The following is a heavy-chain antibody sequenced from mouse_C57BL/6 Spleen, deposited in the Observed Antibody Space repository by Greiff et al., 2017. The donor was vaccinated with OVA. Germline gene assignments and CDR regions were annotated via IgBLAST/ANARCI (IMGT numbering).Heavy chain of an antibody. D-gene: IGHD2-14*01. CDR1: GYTFTSYD. CDR3: ARSEDYRGSKGYYYAMDY. Sequence: QVQLQQSGPELVKPGASVKLSCKASGYTFTSYDINWVKQRPGQGLEWIGWIYPRDGSTKYNEKFKGKATLTVDNCSSTADMELHSLTSADAAVYFCARSEDYRGSKGYYYAMDYWGQGTSVTVSS. V-gene: IGHV1-85*01. J-gene: IGHJ4*01. CDR2: IYPRDGST.